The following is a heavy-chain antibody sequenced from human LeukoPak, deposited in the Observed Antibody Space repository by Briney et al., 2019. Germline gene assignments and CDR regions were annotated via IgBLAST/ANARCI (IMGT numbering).Heavy chain of an antibody. J-gene: IGHJ4*02. D-gene: IGHD1-26*01. CDR1: GYTFTGYY. V-gene: IGHV1-2*02. CDR2: INPNSGGT. CDR3: ARVVRRATKGEAFDY. Sequence: ASVKVSCKASGYTFTGYYMHWVRQAPGQGLEWMGWINPNSGGTNYAQKFQGRVTMTRDTSISTAYMELSRLRSDDTAVYYCARVVRRATKGEAFDYWGQGTLVTVSS.